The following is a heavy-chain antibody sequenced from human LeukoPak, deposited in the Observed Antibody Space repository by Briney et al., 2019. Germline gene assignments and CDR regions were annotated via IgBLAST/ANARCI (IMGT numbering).Heavy chain of an antibody. CDR1: GVSISHYY. CDR2: IDTSWST. Sequence: SETLSLTCTVSGVSISHYYWTWLRQPAGGGLEWIGRIDTSWSTNYNPSLESRVTMSSDTSNNQFSLNLMSVAAADTAVYYCARGQWQIDYWGQGVLVTVSP. CDR3: ARGQWQIDY. V-gene: IGHV4-4*07. J-gene: IGHJ4*02. D-gene: IGHD6-19*01.